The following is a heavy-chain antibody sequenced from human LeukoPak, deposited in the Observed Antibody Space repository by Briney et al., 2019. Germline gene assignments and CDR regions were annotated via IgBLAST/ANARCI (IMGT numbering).Heavy chain of an antibody. CDR2: IWYDGSNK. Sequence: PGGSLRLSCAASGFTLSSYGMHWVRQAPGKGLEWVAVIWYDGSNKYYADSVKGRFTISRDNAKNSLYLQMNSLRAEDTAVYYCAAGGGVRGVIIPFDYWGQGTLVTVSS. J-gene: IGHJ4*02. V-gene: IGHV3-33*03. D-gene: IGHD3-10*01. CDR1: GFTLSSYG. CDR3: AAGGGVRGVIIPFDY.